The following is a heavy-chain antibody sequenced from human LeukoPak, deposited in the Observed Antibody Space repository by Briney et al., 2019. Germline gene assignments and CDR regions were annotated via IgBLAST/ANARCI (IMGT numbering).Heavy chain of an antibody. Sequence: GGSLRLSCAASGFTFSNCAMSWVRQAPEKGLEWVSGISGSGSSTYYADSVKGRFTISRDNSKNTLYLQMNSLRAEDTAVYYCAREDDYGDYVNYYYGMDVWGQGTTVTVSS. J-gene: IGHJ6*02. V-gene: IGHV3-23*01. CDR1: GFTFSNCA. CDR3: AREDDYGDYVNYYYGMDV. CDR2: ISGSGSST. D-gene: IGHD4-17*01.